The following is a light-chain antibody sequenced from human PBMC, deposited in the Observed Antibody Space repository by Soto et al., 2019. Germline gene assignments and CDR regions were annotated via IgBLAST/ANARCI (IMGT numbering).Light chain of an antibody. Sequence: QSVLTQPASVSGSPGQSITISCTGSGSDIGAYNYVSWYQQHPSKAPKLLIHGVTRRPSGVSSRFSASKSAYTDSLTISGLQAEDEANYYCSSFTTSYFYVFGPGTKVTVL. CDR3: SSFTTSYFYV. CDR1: GSDIGAYNY. CDR2: GVT. J-gene: IGLJ1*01. V-gene: IGLV2-14*01.